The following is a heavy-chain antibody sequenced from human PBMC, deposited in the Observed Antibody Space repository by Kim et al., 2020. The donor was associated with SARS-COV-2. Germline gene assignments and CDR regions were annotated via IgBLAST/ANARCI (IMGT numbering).Heavy chain of an antibody. D-gene: IGHD1-26*01. J-gene: IGHJ5*02. V-gene: IGHV5-51*01. CDR3: ARRFSGSYYCFDP. Sequence: YSPSFQGQVTISADKSISTAYLQWSSLKASDTAMYYCARRFSGSYYCFDPWGQGTLVTVSS.